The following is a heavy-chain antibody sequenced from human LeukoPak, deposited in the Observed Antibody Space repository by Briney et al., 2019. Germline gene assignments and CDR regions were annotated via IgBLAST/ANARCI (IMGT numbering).Heavy chain of an antibody. CDR1: GGSISSSSYY. V-gene: IGHV4-39*07. D-gene: IGHD4-23*01. CDR2: IYYSGST. CDR3: ARDWDGGNSFDY. J-gene: IGHJ4*02. Sequence: SETLSLTCTVSGGSISSSSYYWGWIRQPPGKGLEWIGSIYYSGSTYYNPSLKSRVTISVDTSKNQFSLKLSSVTAADTAVYYCARDWDGGNSFDYWGQGTLVTVSS.